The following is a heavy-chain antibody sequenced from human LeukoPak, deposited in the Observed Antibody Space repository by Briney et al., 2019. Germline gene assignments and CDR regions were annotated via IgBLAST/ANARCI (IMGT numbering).Heavy chain of an antibody. D-gene: IGHD3-22*01. CDR1: GGTLSSYA. CDR3: AREKLSSGYDY. CDR2: IIPIFGTA. V-gene: IGHV1-69*05. J-gene: IGHJ4*02. Sequence: SVKVSCKASGGTLSSYAISWVRQAPGQGLEWMGGIIPIFGTANYAQKFQGRVTITTDESTSTAYMELSSVTAADTAVYYCAREKLSSGYDYWGQGTLVTVSS.